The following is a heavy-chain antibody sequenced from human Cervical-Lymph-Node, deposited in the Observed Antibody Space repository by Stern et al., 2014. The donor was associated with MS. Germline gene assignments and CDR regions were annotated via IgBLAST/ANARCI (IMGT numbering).Heavy chain of an antibody. CDR2: IKEDGSEK. CDR1: GFTFGSRNW. Sequence: VQLVESGGGLVQPGGSLRLSCAASGFTFGSRNWMSWVRQAPGKGLEWVANIKEDGSEKTYVDSVRGRFTISTDTAKNSLSLQMNSLRAEDTAVYYCVRGGGLWGFDPWGQGTLVTVSS. V-gene: IGHV3-7*03. J-gene: IGHJ5*02. D-gene: IGHD3-16*01. CDR3: VRGGGLWGFDP.